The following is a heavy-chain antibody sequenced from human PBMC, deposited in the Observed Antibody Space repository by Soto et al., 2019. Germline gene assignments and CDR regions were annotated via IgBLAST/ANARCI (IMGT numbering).Heavy chain of an antibody. CDR2: ISGSGGST. V-gene: IGHV3-23*01. J-gene: IGHJ6*02. Sequence: EVQLLESGGGLVQPGGSLRLSCAASGFTFSSYAMSWVRQAPGKGLEWVSAISGSGGSTYYADSVKGRFTISRDNSKNTLYLQMNSLRAEDTAVYYCAKVLSPAWFGDSVSYYYGMDVWGQGTTVTVSS. CDR1: GFTFSSYA. D-gene: IGHD3-10*01. CDR3: AKVLSPAWFGDSVSYYYGMDV.